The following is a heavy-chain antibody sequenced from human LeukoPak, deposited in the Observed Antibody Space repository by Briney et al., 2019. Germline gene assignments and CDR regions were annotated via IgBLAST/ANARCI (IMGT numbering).Heavy chain of an antibody. V-gene: IGHV1-46*01. CDR1: GYTFTSYY. Sequence: GASVKVSCKASGYTFTSYYMHWVRQAPGQGLEWMGIINPSGGSTSYAQKFQGRVTMTRDTSTSTVYMELSSLRSEDTAVYYCARTESERENTAMVDYYYGVDVWGKGTTVTVSS. CDR3: ARTESERENTAMVDYYYGVDV. J-gene: IGHJ6*04. CDR2: INPSGGST. D-gene: IGHD5-18*01.